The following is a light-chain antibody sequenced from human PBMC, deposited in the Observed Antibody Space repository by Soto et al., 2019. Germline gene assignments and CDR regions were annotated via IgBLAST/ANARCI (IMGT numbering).Light chain of an antibody. CDR2: GDN. CDR3: QSYDRVLTV. V-gene: IGLV1-40*01. Sequence: QAVVTQSPSVSGAPGQRVTISCSGSRSNIGASYEEQWGQQVTGTAPKFLIYGDNNRPSGAPDRISGSKSGTSASLAITGLQAEDEADYSCQSYDRVLTVFGGGTKLTVL. J-gene: IGLJ3*02. CDR1: RSNIGASYE.